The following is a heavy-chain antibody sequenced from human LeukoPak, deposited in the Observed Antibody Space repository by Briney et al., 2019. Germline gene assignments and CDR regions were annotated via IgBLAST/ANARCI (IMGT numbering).Heavy chain of an antibody. CDR3: ASRPGDGVY. D-gene: IGHD3-10*01. CDR2: INHSGST. Sequence: SETLSLTCAVYGGSFSGYYWSWIRQPPGKGLEWIGEINHSGSTNYNPSLKSRVTISIDTSKNQFSLKLSSVTAADTAVYYCASRPGDGVYWGQGTLVTVSS. CDR1: GGSFSGYY. J-gene: IGHJ4*02. V-gene: IGHV4-34*01.